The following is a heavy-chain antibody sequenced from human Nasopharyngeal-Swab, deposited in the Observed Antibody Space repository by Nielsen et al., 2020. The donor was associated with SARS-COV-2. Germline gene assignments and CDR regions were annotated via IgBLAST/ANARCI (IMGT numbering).Heavy chain of an antibody. D-gene: IGHD3-9*01. CDR1: GFTFSDYY. Sequence: GGSLRLSCAASGFTFSDYYMAWIRQAPGKGPEWVSYISTSGRSTDSADSVKGRFTISRDNANNLLFLQMNSLRAEDTAVYYCARGCVLTGPSCYYYGMDVWGQGTTVTVSS. CDR2: ISTSGRST. J-gene: IGHJ6*02. V-gene: IGHV3-11*04. CDR3: ARGCVLTGPSCYYYGMDV.